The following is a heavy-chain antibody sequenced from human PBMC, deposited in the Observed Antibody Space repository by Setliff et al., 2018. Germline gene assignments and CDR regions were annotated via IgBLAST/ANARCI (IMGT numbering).Heavy chain of an antibody. J-gene: IGHJ5*02. D-gene: IGHD2-2*01. V-gene: IGHV1-18*01. CDR1: GYTFTNYD. CDR3: VRDRHSFVVPPEEAWFDP. CDR2: IST. Sequence: GASVKVSCKTSGYTFTNYDINWVRQAPGRGLEWMGWISTYAQNFQGRVTMTTDASTNTAYMELRSLTSDDTAIYYCVRDRHSFVVPPEEAWFDPWGQGTLVTVSS.